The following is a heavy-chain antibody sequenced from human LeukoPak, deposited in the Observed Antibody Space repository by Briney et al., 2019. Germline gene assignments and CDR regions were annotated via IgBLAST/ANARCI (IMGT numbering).Heavy chain of an antibody. CDR2: INHRGTT. V-gene: IGHV4-4*02. CDR1: GGSIISFW. J-gene: IGHJ4*02. CDR3: ARHLGTPGTRGFDY. D-gene: IGHD1-1*01. Sequence: SGTLSLTCAVSGGSIISFWWSWVRQPPGKGLEWIGEINHRGTTNSDTSLKSRVTMSVDTSKNQLSLTLSSVTAADTGVYYCARHLGTPGTRGFDYWGQGIQVTVSS.